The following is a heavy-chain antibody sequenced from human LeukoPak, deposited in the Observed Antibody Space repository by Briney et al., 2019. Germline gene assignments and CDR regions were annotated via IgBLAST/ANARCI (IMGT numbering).Heavy chain of an antibody. CDR3: ARKGYYYDSSGFDY. J-gene: IGHJ4*02. CDR2: INPSGGST. V-gene: IGHV1-46*01. D-gene: IGHD3-22*01. Sequence: ASVKVSCKASGYTFTSYYMHWVRQAPGQGLEWMGIINPSGGSTSYAQKFQGRVTITADKSTSTAYMELSSLRSEDTAVYYYARKGYYYDSSGFDYWGQGTLVTVSS. CDR1: GYTFTSYY.